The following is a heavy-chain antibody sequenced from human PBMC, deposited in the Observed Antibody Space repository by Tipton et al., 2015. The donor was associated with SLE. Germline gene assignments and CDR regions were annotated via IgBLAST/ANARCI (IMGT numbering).Heavy chain of an antibody. CDR3: ARVDYYDSSGYYSDDAFDI. V-gene: IGHV4-59*13. D-gene: IGHD3-22*01. CDR1: GGSISNYY. CDR2: IHYSGST. J-gene: IGHJ3*02. Sequence: TLFLTCTVSGGSISNYYWSWIRQPPGKGLEWIGYIHYSGSTNYNPSLKSRVTISVDTSKNQFSLRLNSVTAADTAKYYCARVDYYDSSGYYSDDAFDIWGQGTMVTVSS.